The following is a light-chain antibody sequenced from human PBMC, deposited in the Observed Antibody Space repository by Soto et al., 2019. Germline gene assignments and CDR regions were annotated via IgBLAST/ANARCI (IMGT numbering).Light chain of an antibody. CDR1: TSNIGAGYD. V-gene: IGLV1-40*01. CDR3: QSYDSSLSAAV. Sequence: QSVLTQPPSVSWAPGQKVIISCTGSTSNIGAGYDVHWYQQLPGTAPKLLIYSNSNRPSGVPDRLSGSKSGTSASLAITGLQVEDEADYYCQSYDSSLSAAVFGGGTKVTVL. J-gene: IGLJ3*02. CDR2: SNS.